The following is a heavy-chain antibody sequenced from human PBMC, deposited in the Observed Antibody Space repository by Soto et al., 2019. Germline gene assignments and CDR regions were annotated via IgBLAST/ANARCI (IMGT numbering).Heavy chain of an antibody. Sequence: EQLVESGGGVVQPGRSLRLSCAASGFTFSSYGMHWVRQAPGKGLEWAAHISFDGSNKHYADSVKGRFTISRDSSKNTLYLQMHSLRAEDTAVYYCVNDIFVYDSSGYYIFDYWGQGTLVSVSS. J-gene: IGHJ4*02. V-gene: IGHV3-30*18. CDR1: GFTFSSYG. D-gene: IGHD3-22*01. CDR2: ISFDGSNK. CDR3: VNDIFVYDSSGYYIFDY.